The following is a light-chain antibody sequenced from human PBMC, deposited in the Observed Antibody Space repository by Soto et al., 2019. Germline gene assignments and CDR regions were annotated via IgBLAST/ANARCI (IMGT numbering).Light chain of an antibody. J-gene: IGLJ1*01. CDR1: SSDVCGYNF. CDR3: CSYAGSYTWV. V-gene: IGLV2-11*01. CDR2: DVS. Sequence: QSALTQPRSVSGSPGQSVTISCTGASSDVCGYNFVSWYQQHPGKAPKLMIYDVSKRPSGVPDRFSGSKSGNTASLTISGLQAEDEADYYCCSYAGSYTWVFGTGPKLTVL.